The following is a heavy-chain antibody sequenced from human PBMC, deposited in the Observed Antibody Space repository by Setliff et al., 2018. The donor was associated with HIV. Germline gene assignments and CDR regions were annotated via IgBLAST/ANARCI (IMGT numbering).Heavy chain of an antibody. Sequence: GGSLRLSCAASGFTFSSYAITWVRQAPEKGLEWVSAISGSGDSTFYADSVQGRFTISRDNSRNTLYLQMNSLRAEDTAVYYCAKAQWLLSHWGFDPWGQGTLVTVSS. CDR3: AKAQWLLSHWGFDP. V-gene: IGHV3-23*01. J-gene: IGHJ5*02. D-gene: IGHD3-3*01. CDR1: GFTFSSYA. CDR2: ISGSGDST.